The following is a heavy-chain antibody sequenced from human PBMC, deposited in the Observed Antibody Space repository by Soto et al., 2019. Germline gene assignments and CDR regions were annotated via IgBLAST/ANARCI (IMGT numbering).Heavy chain of an antibody. J-gene: IGHJ4*02. CDR1: GGSFSGYY. Sequence: SGTLSLTCAVFGGSFSGYYWSWIRQPPGKGLEWIGEINHSGSTNYNPSLKSRITINPDTSKNQFSLHLSSVTPEDTAVYYCARVQHPAYFDNWGQGTPVTVSS. V-gene: IGHV4-34*01. CDR2: INHSGST. CDR3: ARVQHPAYFDN.